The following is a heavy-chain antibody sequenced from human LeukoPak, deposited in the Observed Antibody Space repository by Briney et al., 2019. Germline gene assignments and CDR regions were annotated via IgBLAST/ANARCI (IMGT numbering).Heavy chain of an antibody. J-gene: IGHJ4*02. V-gene: IGHV4-39*01. CDR2: IYYSGST. D-gene: IGHD6-13*01. CDR1: GGSISSSSYY. Sequence: SETLSLTCTVSGGSISSSSYYWGGIRQPPWKGLEWIGSIYYSGSTYYNPSLKSRVTISVDTSKNQFSLKLSSVTAADTAVYYCARGIAAAGNRRWDDYWGQGTLVTVSS. CDR3: ARGIAAAGNRRWDDY.